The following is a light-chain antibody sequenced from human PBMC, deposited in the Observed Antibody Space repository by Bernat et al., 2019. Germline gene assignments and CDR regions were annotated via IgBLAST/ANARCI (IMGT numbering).Light chain of an antibody. V-gene: IGKV2-24*01. CDR3: TQATQFTWT. J-gene: IGKJ1*01. CDR2: KGS. CDR1: QRLVHRDGNTH. Sequence: DIVMTQNPTSSPGTLGQPAFIPFRSSQRLVHRDGNTHLRWLQPRPGQASKPLIYKGSNRFSGVPDRFSGSGAGTDFALKISRVEAEDVGVYYCTQATQFTWTFGQGTKVEIK.